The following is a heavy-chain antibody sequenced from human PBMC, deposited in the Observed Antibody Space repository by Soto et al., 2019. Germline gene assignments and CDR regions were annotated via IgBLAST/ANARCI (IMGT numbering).Heavy chain of an antibody. CDR1: GFTFSSYG. J-gene: IGHJ4*02. D-gene: IGHD6-13*01. CDR2: IWYDGSNK. CDR3: ARVQYVGSSWFPFDY. V-gene: IGHV3-33*01. Sequence: GGSLRLSCAASGFTFSSYGMHWVRQAPGKGLEWVAVIWYDGSNKYYADSVKGRFTISRDNSKNTLYLQMNSLRAEDTAVYYCARVQYVGSSWFPFDYWGQGTLVTVSS.